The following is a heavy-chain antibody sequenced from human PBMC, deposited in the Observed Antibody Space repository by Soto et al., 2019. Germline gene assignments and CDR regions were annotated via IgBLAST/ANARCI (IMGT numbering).Heavy chain of an antibody. CDR2: MNPNSGNT. Sequence: ASVKVSCKASGYTFTSYDINWVRQATGQGLEWMGWMNPNSGNTGYAQKFQGRVTMTRNTSISTAYMELSSLRSEDTAVYYCARGGDYYDILTGYYDDAFDIWGQGTMVTVSS. J-gene: IGHJ3*02. D-gene: IGHD3-9*01. CDR1: GYTFTSYD. CDR3: ARGGDYYDILTGYYDDAFDI. V-gene: IGHV1-8*01.